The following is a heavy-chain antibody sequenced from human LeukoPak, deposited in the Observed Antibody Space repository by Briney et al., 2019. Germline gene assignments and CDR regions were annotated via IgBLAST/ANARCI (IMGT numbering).Heavy chain of an antibody. J-gene: IGHJ4*02. V-gene: IGHV1-8*03. D-gene: IGHD4-17*01. Sequence: GASVKVSCKASGYTFTSYDINWVRQATGQGLEWMGWMNPNSGNTDYAQKFQGRVTITMNTSISTAYMELSSLRAEDTAVYYCARGLGSKLRWLLVSGRGSRYYFDYWGQGTLVTVSS. CDR2: MNPNSGNT. CDR3: ARGLGSKLRWLLVSGRGSRYYFDY. CDR1: GYTFTSYD.